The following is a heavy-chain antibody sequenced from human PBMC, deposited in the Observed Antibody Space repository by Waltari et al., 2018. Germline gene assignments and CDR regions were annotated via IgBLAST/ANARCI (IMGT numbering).Heavy chain of an antibody. V-gene: IGHV1-58*01. CDR1: GFTFTSSA. CDR2: IVVGSGNT. Sequence: QMQLVQSGPEVKKPGTSVKVSCKASGFTFTSSAVQWVRQARGQRLEWIGWIVVGSGNTNYAQKFQERVTITRDMSTSTAYMELSSLRSEDTAVYYCANRGYSGYDSSTDAFDIWGQGTMVTVSS. CDR3: ANRGYSGYDSSTDAFDI. J-gene: IGHJ3*02. D-gene: IGHD5-12*01.